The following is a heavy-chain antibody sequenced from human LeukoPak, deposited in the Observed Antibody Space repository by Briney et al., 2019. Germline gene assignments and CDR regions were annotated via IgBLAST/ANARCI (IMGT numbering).Heavy chain of an antibody. Sequence: ASVKVSCKTSGYTFTNYDINGVRQATGQGLEWLGWMSPGSGYTGYAQKFQGRVTMTRDISITTAYAELSSLRSEDTAVYYCARGIEAGVDYWGQGTLVTVPS. CDR2: MSPGSGYT. D-gene: IGHD6-25*01. V-gene: IGHV1-8*02. J-gene: IGHJ4*02. CDR3: ARGIEAGVDY. CDR1: GYTFTNYD.